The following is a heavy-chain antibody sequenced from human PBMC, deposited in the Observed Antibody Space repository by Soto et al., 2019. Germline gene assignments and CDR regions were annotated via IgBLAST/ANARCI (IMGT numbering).Heavy chain of an antibody. J-gene: IGHJ6*02. CDR1: GFTVSSNY. V-gene: IGHV3-53*01. CDR2: IYSGGST. D-gene: IGHD2-2*01. Sequence: LRLSCAASGFTVSSNYMSWVRQAPGKGLEWVSVIYSGGSTYYADSVKGRFTISRDNSKNTLYLQMNSLRAKDTAVYYCARAQDNDCSSTSCLSPYYYYGMDVWGQGTTVTVSS. CDR3: ARAQDNDCSSTSCLSPYYYYGMDV.